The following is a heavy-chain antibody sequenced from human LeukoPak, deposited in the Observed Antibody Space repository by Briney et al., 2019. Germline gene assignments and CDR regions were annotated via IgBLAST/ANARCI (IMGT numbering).Heavy chain of an antibody. D-gene: IGHD6-13*01. CDR2: ISSSGSSI. CDR1: GFTFSSYS. CDR3: AKGKAAAGTDY. J-gene: IGHJ4*02. V-gene: IGHV3-48*01. Sequence: GGSLRLSCAASGFTFSSYSMNWVRQAPGKGLEWVSYISSSGSSIFYADSVKGRFTISRDNSKNTLYLQMNSLRAEDTAVYYCAKGKAAAGTDYWGQGTLVTVSS.